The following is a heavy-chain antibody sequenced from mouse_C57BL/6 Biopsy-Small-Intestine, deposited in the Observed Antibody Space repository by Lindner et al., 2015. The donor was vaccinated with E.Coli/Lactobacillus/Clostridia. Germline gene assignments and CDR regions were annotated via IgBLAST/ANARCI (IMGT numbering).Heavy chain of an antibody. Sequence: VQLQESGGGLVKPGGSLKLSCAASGFTFSSYAMSWVRLTPEKRLEWVAAIDSNGVGTYYPDTVKDRFTISRDNAKNTLYLQMSSLRSEDTALYYCVRHDGYYSWFAYWGQGTLVTVSA. V-gene: IGHV5-6-2*01. D-gene: IGHD2-3*01. J-gene: IGHJ3*01. CDR2: IDSNGVGT. CDR1: GFTFSSYA. CDR3: VRHDGYYSWFAY.